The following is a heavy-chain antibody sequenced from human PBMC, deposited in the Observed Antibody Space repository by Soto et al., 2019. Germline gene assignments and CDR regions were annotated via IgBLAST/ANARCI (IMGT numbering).Heavy chain of an antibody. D-gene: IGHD2-2*01. CDR1: GFSLSTSGVG. CDR2: IYWNDDK. V-gene: IGHV2-5*01. J-gene: IGHJ5*02. Sequence: KESGPTLVKPTQTLTLTCTFSGFSLSTSGVGVGWIRQPPGKALEWLALIYWNDDKRYSPSLKSRLTITKDTSKNQVVLTMTNMDPVDTATYYCAHSRYCSSTSCYDVYWFDPWGQGTLVTVSS. CDR3: AHSRYCSSTSCYDVYWFDP.